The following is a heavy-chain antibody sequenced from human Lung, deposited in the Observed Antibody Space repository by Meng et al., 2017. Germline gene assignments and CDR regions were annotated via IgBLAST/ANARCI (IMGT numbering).Heavy chain of an antibody. D-gene: IGHD3-10*01. CDR1: GGSISSYY. V-gene: IGHV4-4*07. CDR3: ARDRGFGSGSYYNSPYSPFYYYYGMAV. J-gene: IGHJ6*02. Sequence: SETLSLTCTVSGGSISSYYWSWIRQPAGKGLEWIGRIYTSGSTNYNPSLKSRVTMSVDTSKNQFSLKLSSVTAADTAVYYCARDRGFGSGSYYNSPYSPFYYYYGMAVWGQGNTVNGAS. CDR2: IYTSGST.